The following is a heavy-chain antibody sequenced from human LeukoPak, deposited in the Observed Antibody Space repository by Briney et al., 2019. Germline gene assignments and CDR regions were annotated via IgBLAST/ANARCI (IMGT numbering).Heavy chain of an antibody. CDR2: ISNDGSSE. V-gene: IGHV3-30*03. CDR1: GFTFRNYV. CDR3: AVTLFDY. Sequence: PGGSLRLSCAASGFTFRNYVMHWVRQAPGKGLEWVAVISNDGSSEFYADSVKGRFTISRDNSKNTLYLQMSSLRAEDTAVYYCAVTLFDYWGQGTLVTVSS. D-gene: IGHD2-21*02. J-gene: IGHJ4*02.